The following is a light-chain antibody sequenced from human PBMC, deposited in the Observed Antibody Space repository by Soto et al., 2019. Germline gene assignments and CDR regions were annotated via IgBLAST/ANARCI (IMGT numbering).Light chain of an antibody. CDR1: SSDVGSYNL. V-gene: IGLV2-23*02. J-gene: IGLJ1*01. CDR2: EVS. Sequence: QSALTQPASVSGSPGQSITISCTGTSSDVGSYNLVSWYQQHPGKAPQLMIYEVSKRASGVSNRFSGSKSGNTASLTISGLQAEDEAYYYCCSYAGSHYVFGTGTKLTVL. CDR3: CSYAGSHYV.